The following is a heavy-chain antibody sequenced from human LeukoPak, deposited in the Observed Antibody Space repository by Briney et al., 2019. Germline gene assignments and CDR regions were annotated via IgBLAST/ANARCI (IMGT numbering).Heavy chain of an antibody. J-gene: IGHJ4*02. Sequence: ASVKVSCKASGYIFTSYHIHWVRQAPGQGLEWMGVINPSGGGATYAQKFQGRITMTRDTSTSTVYMELSSLRSEDTAIYYCARRGVHSEYGGVGLDYWGQGTLVTVSS. D-gene: IGHD3-16*01. CDR2: INPSGGGA. CDR3: ARRGVHSEYGGVGLDY. CDR1: GYIFTSYH. V-gene: IGHV1-46*01.